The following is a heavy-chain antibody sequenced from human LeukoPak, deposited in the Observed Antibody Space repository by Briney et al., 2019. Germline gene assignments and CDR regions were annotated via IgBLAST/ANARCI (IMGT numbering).Heavy chain of an antibody. J-gene: IGHJ5*02. D-gene: IGHD5-18*01. Sequence: GGSLRLSCAASGFTFDDYAMHWVRQAPGKGLEWVSGISWNSGSIGYADSVKGRFTISRDNAKNSLYLQMNSLRAEDTALYYCAKDRVRGYSYGHGWFDPWGQGTLVTVSS. V-gene: IGHV3-9*01. CDR2: ISWNSGSI. CDR1: GFTFDDYA. CDR3: AKDRVRGYSYGHGWFDP.